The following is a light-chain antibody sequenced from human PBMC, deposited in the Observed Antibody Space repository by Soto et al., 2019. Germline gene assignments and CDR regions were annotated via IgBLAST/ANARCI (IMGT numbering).Light chain of an antibody. CDR2: EVN. Sequence: QSALTQPPSASGSPGQSGTISCTGTSNDVGGYNYVSWYQQHPGKAPKLMIYEVNKRPSGVPDRFSGSKSGNTASLTVSGLQAEDEADYYCSSFAVSNSSVFGTGTKVTVL. CDR1: SNDVGGYNY. J-gene: IGLJ1*01. CDR3: SSFAVSNSSV. V-gene: IGLV2-8*01.